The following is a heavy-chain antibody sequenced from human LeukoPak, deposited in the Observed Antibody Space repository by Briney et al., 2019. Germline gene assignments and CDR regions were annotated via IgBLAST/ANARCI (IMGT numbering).Heavy chain of an antibody. J-gene: IGHJ3*02. CDR2: IYTSGST. D-gene: IGHD6-19*01. CDR1: GGSISSYY. CDR3: ARYSSGWYSDAFDI. Sequence: PSETLSLTCTVSGGSISSYYWSWIRQPAGKGLEWIGRIYTSGSTNYNPSLKSRVTMSVDTSKNLFSLKLSSVTAADTAVYYCARYSSGWYSDAFDIWGQGTMVTVSS. V-gene: IGHV4-4*07.